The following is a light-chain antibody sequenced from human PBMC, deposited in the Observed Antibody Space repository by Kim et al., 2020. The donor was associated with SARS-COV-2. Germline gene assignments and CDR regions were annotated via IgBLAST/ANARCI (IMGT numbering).Light chain of an antibody. CDR2: YDS. J-gene: IGLJ2*01. CDR1: VIGSKS. V-gene: IGLV3-21*04. CDR3: QVWDSTTDHVV. Sequence: SYELTQPPSVSVAPGETARITCVGNVIGSKSVHWYQQKPGQAPVLVSYYDSDRPSGIPERFSGSNSGITATLTISRVEAGDEADYYCQVWDSTTDHVVFG.